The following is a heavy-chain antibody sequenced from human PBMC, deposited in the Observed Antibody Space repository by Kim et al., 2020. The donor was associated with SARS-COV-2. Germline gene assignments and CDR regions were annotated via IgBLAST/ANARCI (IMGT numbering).Heavy chain of an antibody. CDR3: ARYLVATHNFDY. D-gene: IGHD5-12*01. CDR2: IYYTGST. V-gene: IGHV4-59*08. J-gene: IGHJ4*02. CDR1: GGSINGHY. Sequence: SETLSLTCAVSGGSINGHYWSWVRQPPGKGLEWMGFIYYTGSTNYNPSLMGRVAMSVDTSKNQFSLRLNSVTAADKAVYYCARYLVATHNFDYWGQGTLVTVSS.